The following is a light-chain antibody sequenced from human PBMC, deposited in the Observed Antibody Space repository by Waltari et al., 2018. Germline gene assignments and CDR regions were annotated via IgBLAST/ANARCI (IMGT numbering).Light chain of an antibody. CDR2: GPS. V-gene: IGKV3-20*01. CDR3: QQCGSSPFT. Sequence: EIVLTQSPATLSLSPGERATLSCRASQSVSINNLAWYQQKPGQAPRLLLYGPSSRGTGIQDRFSGSGSGTDFTLTISRLETGDFAVYFCQQCGSSPFTFGQGTTVEIK. CDR1: QSVSINN. J-gene: IGKJ2*01.